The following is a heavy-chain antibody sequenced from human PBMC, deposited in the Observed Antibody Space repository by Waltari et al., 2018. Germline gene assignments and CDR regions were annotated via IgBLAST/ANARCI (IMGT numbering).Heavy chain of an antibody. CDR2: ISYDGSNK. CDR3: AKGRIGSGSTQYYFDY. Sequence: QVQLVESGGGVVQPGRSLRLSCAASGFTFSSYGMHWVRQAPGKGLEWVAVISYDGSNKYYADPVKGRFTISRDNSKNTLYLQMNSLRAEDTAVYYCAKGRIGSGSTQYYFDYWGQGTLVTVSS. V-gene: IGHV3-30*18. J-gene: IGHJ4*02. D-gene: IGHD3-10*01. CDR1: GFTFSSYG.